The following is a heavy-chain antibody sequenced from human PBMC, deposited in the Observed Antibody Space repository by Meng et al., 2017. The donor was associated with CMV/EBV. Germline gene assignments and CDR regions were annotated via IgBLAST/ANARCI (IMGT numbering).Heavy chain of an antibody. D-gene: IGHD2-15*01. Sequence: QVPRCQAGAEVKKPGASVKVSCKASGYTFTGYGISWVRQAPGQGLEWMGWISAYNGNTNYAQKLQGRVTMTTDTSTSTAYMELRSLRSDDTAVYYCARDPAWSVITPRRGFDYWGQGTLVTVSS. V-gene: IGHV1-18*01. CDR1: GYTFTGYG. CDR2: ISAYNGNT. CDR3: ARDPAWSVITPRRGFDY. J-gene: IGHJ4*02.